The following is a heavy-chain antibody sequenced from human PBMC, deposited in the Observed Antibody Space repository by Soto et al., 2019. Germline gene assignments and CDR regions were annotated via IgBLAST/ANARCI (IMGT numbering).Heavy chain of an antibody. Sequence: ASVKVSCKGSGYSFITYGISWVRQAPGQGLEWMGWISVYSGDTKYAQKFQGRVTLTKDPPTSTVYMELRSLRSDDAAFYYCAKDKIEFRPGWFDTWGKGTLVTAS. CDR1: GYSFITYG. CDR3: AKDKIEFRPGWFDT. V-gene: IGHV1-18*01. D-gene: IGHD6-6*01. J-gene: IGHJ5*02. CDR2: ISVYSGDT.